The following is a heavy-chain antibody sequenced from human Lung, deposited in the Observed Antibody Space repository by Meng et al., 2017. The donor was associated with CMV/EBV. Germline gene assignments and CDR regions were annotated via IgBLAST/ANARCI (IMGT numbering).Heavy chain of an antibody. V-gene: IGHV4-4*02. CDR3: LRRSGGSV. CDR1: GESNSNRKG. CDR2: IPHRGSS. Sequence: LVSGPALVKPSGALSRTSAVTGESNSNRKGWGWVRQRPGQGVEWIGEIPHRGSSAYNPSIKSRVSMSIDKSKNQFSLKLTSVTAADTAVYHCLRRSGGSVWGQGTLVTVSS. D-gene: IGHD3-10*01. J-gene: IGHJ1*01.